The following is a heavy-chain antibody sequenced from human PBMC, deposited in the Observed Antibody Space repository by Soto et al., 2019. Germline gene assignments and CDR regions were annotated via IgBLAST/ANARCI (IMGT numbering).Heavy chain of an antibody. J-gene: IGHJ2*01. CDR2: IIPIFGTV. D-gene: IGHD5-12*01. Sequence: QVQLVQSGAAVKKPGSSVKVSCKASGGTFSNYPISWVRQAPGQGLEWMGGIIPIFGTVNYAQKFQGRVTITADESTSTAYMELSSLTSEDTAVYYCARGNHRWLQLWYFDLWGRGTLVTVSS. V-gene: IGHV1-69*12. CDR1: GGTFSNYP. CDR3: ARGNHRWLQLWYFDL.